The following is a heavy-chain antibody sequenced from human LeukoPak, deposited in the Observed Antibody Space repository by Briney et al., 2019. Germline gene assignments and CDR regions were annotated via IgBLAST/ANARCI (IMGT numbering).Heavy chain of an antibody. CDR1: GFTFSSYG. Sequence: PGGSLRLSCAASGFTFSSYGMHWVRQAPGKGLEWVAFIRYDGSNKYYADSVKGRFTISRDNSKNTLYLQMNSLRAEDTAVYYCAKWEYCSSTSCSDPDFDYWGQGTLVTVSS. V-gene: IGHV3-30*02. CDR3: AKWEYCSSTSCSDPDFDY. D-gene: IGHD2-2*01. CDR2: IRYDGSNK. J-gene: IGHJ4*02.